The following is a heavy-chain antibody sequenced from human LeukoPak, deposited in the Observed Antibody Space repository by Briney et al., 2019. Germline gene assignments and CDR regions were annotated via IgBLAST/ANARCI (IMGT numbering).Heavy chain of an antibody. CDR2: IYYSGST. CDR3: ARGYCGGDCYADY. Sequence: SETLSLTCTVSGGSISGYYWSWIRLPPGKGLEWIGYIYYSGSTYYNPSLKSRVTISVDTSKNQFSLKLSSVTAADTAVYYCARGYCGGDCYADYWGQGTLVTVSS. J-gene: IGHJ4*02. CDR1: GGSISGYY. V-gene: IGHV4-59*12. D-gene: IGHD2-21*01.